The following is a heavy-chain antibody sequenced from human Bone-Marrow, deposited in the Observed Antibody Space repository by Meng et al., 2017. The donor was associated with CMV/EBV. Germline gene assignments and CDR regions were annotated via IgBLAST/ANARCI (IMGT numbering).Heavy chain of an antibody. CDR1: GGSISIGGYY. Sequence: SETLSLTCTVAGGSISIGGYYWSWIRQHPGKGLEWIGYIYYSGRTYYNPSLKSRVTISVDTSENQFSLKLSSVTAADTAVYYCARVGYYYDSSGPSRWFYSWGQGTLVTVSS. J-gene: IGHJ5*01. D-gene: IGHD3-22*01. CDR3: ARVGYYYDSSGPSRWFYS. V-gene: IGHV4-31*03. CDR2: IYYSGRT.